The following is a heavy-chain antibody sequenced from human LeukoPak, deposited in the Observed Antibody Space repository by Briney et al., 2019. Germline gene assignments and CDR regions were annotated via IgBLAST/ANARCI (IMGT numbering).Heavy chain of an antibody. Sequence: GGSLRLSCAASGFTFDDYGMSWVRQAPGKGLEWVSGINWNGGSTGYADSVKGRFTISRDNAKNSLYLQMNSLRAEDTALYYCASLSFGESLGYWGQGTLVTVSS. CDR3: ASLSFGESLGY. J-gene: IGHJ4*02. V-gene: IGHV3-20*04. CDR2: INWNGGST. CDR1: GFTFDDYG. D-gene: IGHD3-10*01.